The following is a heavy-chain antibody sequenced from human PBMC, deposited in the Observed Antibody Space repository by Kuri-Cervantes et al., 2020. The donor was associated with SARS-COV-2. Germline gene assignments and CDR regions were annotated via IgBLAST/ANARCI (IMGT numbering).Heavy chain of an antibody. Sequence: ETLSLTCAASGFTVSSNYMSWVRQAPGKGLEWVSAISGSGGSTYYADSVKGRFTISRDNSKNTLYLQMNNLRAEDTAVYYCAKSGYSSSSYYYYYGMDVWGQGTTVTVSS. CDR3: AKSGYSSSSYYYYYGMDV. CDR1: GFTVSSNY. CDR2: ISGSGGST. J-gene: IGHJ6*02. D-gene: IGHD6-6*01. V-gene: IGHV3-23*01.